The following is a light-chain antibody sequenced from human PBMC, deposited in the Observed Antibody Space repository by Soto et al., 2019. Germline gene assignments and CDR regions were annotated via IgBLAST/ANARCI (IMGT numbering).Light chain of an antibody. CDR2: GAS. CDR3: QQYGSSPPVYT. Sequence: EIVLTQSPGTLSLSPGERATLSCRASQSVSSSYLAWYQQKPGQAPRLLLYGASTRATGIPDRFSGSGYGTHFSLTISRLEPEDFAVYYCQQYGSSPPVYTFGQGTKLEMK. CDR1: QSVSSSY. J-gene: IGKJ2*01. V-gene: IGKV3-20*01.